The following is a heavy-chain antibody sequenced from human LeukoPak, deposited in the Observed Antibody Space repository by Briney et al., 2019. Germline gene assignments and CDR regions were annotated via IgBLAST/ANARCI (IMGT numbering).Heavy chain of an antibody. V-gene: IGHV1-18*04. Sequence: ASVKVSCKASGYTFTSYGISWVRPAPGQGLEWMGWISAYNGNTNYAQKLQGRVTMTTDTSTSTAYMELRSMRSDDTAVYYCARASILWFGELYRLDYWGQGTLVTVSS. CDR3: ARASILWFGELYRLDY. J-gene: IGHJ4*02. CDR1: GYTFTSYG. D-gene: IGHD3-10*01. CDR2: ISAYNGNT.